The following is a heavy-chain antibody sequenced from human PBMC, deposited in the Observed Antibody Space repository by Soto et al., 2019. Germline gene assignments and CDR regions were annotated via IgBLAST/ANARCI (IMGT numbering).Heavy chain of an antibody. J-gene: IGHJ4*02. V-gene: IGHV1-18*01. Sequence: ASVKVSCKASGYTFTSYGISWVRQAPGQGLEWMGWISAYNGNTNYAQXXXGXXTXXXXXSIXTAYMELRNLKSDDTAVYSCAIQDGGVVYWGQGTLVTVSS. CDR3: AIQDGGVVY. CDR1: GYTFTSYG. D-gene: IGHD3-16*01. CDR2: ISAYNGNT.